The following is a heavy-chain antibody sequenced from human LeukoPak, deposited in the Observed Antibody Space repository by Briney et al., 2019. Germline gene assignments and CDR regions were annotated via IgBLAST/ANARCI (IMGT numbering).Heavy chain of an antibody. D-gene: IGHD3-10*01. V-gene: IGHV1-3*01. CDR2: INAGNGNT. Sequence: GASVKVSCKASGYTFTSYAMHWVRQAPGQRLEWMGWINAGNGNTKYSQKFQGRVIITRDTSASTAYMELSSQRSEDTAVYYCARGSGSYTFDYWGQGTLVTVSS. J-gene: IGHJ4*02. CDR3: ARGSGSYTFDY. CDR1: GYTFTSYA.